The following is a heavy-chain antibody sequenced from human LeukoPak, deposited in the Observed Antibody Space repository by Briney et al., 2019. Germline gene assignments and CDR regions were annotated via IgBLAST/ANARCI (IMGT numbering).Heavy chain of an antibody. CDR3: ARAAHGDYAYDS. J-gene: IGHJ4*02. D-gene: IGHD4-17*01. CDR1: GFTFSSYW. V-gene: IGHV3-7*01. Sequence: GGSLRLSCAASGFTFSSYWMTWVRQAPGKGLEWVASIKQDGSENYNVDSVKGRFTISRDNSKSSLYLQMNSLRAEDTAVYYCARAAHGDYAYDSWGQGTLVTVSS. CDR2: IKQDGSEN.